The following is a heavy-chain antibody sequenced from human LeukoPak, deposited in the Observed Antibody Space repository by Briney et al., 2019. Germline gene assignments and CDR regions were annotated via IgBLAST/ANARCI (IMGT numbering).Heavy chain of an antibody. J-gene: IGHJ4*02. D-gene: IGHD3-10*01. V-gene: IGHV1-24*01. CDR2: VDPEDGES. CDR3: AAGSGFGELLY. CDR1: GSTLNELS. Sequence: ASVNVSCKVSGSTLNELSTQWVRQAPGKGPEWLGRVDPEDGESMYAERFEGRLTMTEDTSTDTVYMELSSLSSEDTAVYYCAAGSGFGELLYWGQGTLVTVSS.